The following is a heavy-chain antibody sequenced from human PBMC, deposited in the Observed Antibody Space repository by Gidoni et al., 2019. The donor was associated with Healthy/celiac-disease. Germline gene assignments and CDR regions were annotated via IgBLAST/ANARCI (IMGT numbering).Heavy chain of an antibody. CDR1: GFHFSGSA. D-gene: IGHD2-15*01. Sequence: EVQQVESGGGCVRPGGTRQLDGAAHGFHFSGSAMHWVRQASGKGLEWVGLISSKPNSYATAYAASVPGRFTIPRCDSKHTAYLQMNSLKHEDTAVYYCTYCSGGSCYWGYFDYWGQGTLVTVSS. J-gene: IGHJ4*02. V-gene: IGHV3-73*02. CDR3: TYCSGGSCYWGYFDY. CDR2: ISSKPNSYAT.